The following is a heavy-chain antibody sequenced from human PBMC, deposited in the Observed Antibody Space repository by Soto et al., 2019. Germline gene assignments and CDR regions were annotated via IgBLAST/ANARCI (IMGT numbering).Heavy chain of an antibody. D-gene: IGHD3-10*01. Sequence: HPGKGLEWIGYIYYSGSTYYNPSLKSRVTISVDTSKNQLSLKLSSVTAADTAVYYCARDRSGYGAPFDYWGQGTLVTGSS. J-gene: IGHJ4*02. V-gene: IGHV4-31*02. CDR2: IYYSGST. CDR3: ARDRSGYGAPFDY.